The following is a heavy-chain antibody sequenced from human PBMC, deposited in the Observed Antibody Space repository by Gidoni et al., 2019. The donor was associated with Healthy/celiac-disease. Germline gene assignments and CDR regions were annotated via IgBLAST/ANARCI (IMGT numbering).Heavy chain of an antibody. J-gene: IGHJ5*02. CDR1: GYTFTSYD. D-gene: IGHD3-3*01. Sequence: QVQLVQSGAEVKKPGASVKVSCKASGYTFTSYDINWVRQATGQGLEWMGWMNPNSGNTGYAQKFQGRVTMTRNTSISTAYMELSSLRSEDTAVYYCARGLQYDFWSGYHDNWFDPWGQGTLVTVSS. V-gene: IGHV1-8*01. CDR2: MNPNSGNT. CDR3: ARGLQYDFWSGYHDNWFDP.